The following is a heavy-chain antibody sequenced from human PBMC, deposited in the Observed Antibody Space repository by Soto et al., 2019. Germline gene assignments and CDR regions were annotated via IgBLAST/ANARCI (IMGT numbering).Heavy chain of an antibody. Sequence: GGSLRLSCAASGFTFSSYGMHWVRQAPGKGLEWVAVISYDGSNKYYADSLKGRFTISRDNSKNTLYLQMNSLRAEDTAVYYCAKDQMDYDFWSGGIDYWGQGTLVTVSS. D-gene: IGHD3-3*01. CDR1: GFTFSSYG. CDR3: AKDQMDYDFWSGGIDY. V-gene: IGHV3-30*18. J-gene: IGHJ4*02. CDR2: ISYDGSNK.